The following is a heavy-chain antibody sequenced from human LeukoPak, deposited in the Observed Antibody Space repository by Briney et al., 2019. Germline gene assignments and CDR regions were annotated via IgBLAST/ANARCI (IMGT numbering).Heavy chain of an antibody. D-gene: IGHD3-22*01. V-gene: IGHV4-31*03. CDR2: IYYSGST. CDR1: NGSISSGGYY. CDR3: ARALSSGYSPIDY. J-gene: IGHJ4*02. Sequence: KPSQTLSLTCTVSNGSISSGGYYWSWIRQHPGKGLEWIGYIYYSGSTSYNPSLKSRVTISIDMSKTQFSLKLSSVTAADTAVYYCARALSSGYSPIDYWGQGTLVTVSS.